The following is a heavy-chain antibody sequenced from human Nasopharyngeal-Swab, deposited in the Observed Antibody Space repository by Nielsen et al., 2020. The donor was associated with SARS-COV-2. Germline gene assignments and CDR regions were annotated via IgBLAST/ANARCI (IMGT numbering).Heavy chain of an antibody. V-gene: IGHV3-48*01. Sequence: RQAPGKGLEWVSNISSSSSSIDYADSVKGRFTISRDNAKNSLYLQMNSLRAEDTAVYYCATSYYNFWSDYYKLASWTQGTLVTVSS. J-gene: IGHJ5*02. CDR2: ISSSSSSI. D-gene: IGHD3-3*01. CDR3: ATSYYNFWSDYYKLAS.